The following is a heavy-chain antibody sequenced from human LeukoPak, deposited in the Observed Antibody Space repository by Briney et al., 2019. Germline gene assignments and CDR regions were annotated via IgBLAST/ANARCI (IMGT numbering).Heavy chain of an antibody. CDR3: AKGPSWAAAGPLDY. CDR2: IRYDGSNK. CDR1: GFTFSSYS. D-gene: IGHD6-13*01. J-gene: IGHJ4*02. V-gene: IGHV3-30*02. Sequence: GGSLRLSCAASGFTFSSYSMNWVRQAPGKGLEWVAFIRYDGSNKYYADSVKGRFTISRDNSKNTLYLQMNSLRAEDTAVYYCAKGPSWAAAGPLDYWGQGTLVTVSS.